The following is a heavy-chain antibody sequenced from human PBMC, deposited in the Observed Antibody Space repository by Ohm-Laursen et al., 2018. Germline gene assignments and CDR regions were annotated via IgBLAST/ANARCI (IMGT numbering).Heavy chain of an antibody. CDR1: GFTFSSYW. J-gene: IGHJ5*02. V-gene: IGHV3-7*03. Sequence: SLRLSCSASGFTFSSYWMSWVRQAPGKGLEWVANIKQDGSEKYYVDSAKGRFTISRDNAKNSLYLQMNSLRAEDTAVYYCARGFGKNWFDPWGQGTLVTVSS. D-gene: IGHD3-16*01. CDR3: ARGFGKNWFDP. CDR2: IKQDGSEK.